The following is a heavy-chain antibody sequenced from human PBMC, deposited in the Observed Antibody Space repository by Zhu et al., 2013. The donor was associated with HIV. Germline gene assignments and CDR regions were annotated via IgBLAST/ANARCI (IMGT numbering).Heavy chain of an antibody. CDR3: ARGCSSTSCYASSYYGMDV. Sequence: QVQLVQSGAEVKKPGASVKVSCKASGYTFTSYGISWVRQAPGQGLEWMGWISAYNGNTNYAQKLQGRVTMTTDTSTSTAYMELNSLTSDDTAIYYCARGCSSTSCYASSYYGMDVWGQGTAVAVSS. CDR1: GYTFTSYG. J-gene: IGHJ6*02. V-gene: IGHV1-18*04. D-gene: IGHD2-2*01. CDR2: ISAYNGNT.